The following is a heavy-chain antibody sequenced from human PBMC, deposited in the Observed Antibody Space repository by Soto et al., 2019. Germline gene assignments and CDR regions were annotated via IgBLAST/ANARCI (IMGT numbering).Heavy chain of an antibody. J-gene: IGHJ3*02. D-gene: IGHD6-13*01. Sequence: SETLSLTCAVSGGSISSSNWWSWVRQPPGKGLEWIGEIYHSGSTNYNPSLKSRVTISVDKSKNQFSLKLSSVTAADTAVYYCARVRVWGQQLVPNAFDIWGQGTMVTVSS. CDR2: IYHSGST. CDR1: GGSISSSNW. CDR3: ARVRVWGQQLVPNAFDI. V-gene: IGHV4-4*02.